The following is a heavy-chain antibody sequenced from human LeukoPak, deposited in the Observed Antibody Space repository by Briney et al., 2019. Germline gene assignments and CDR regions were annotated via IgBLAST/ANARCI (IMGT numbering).Heavy chain of an antibody. D-gene: IGHD6-6*01. CDR1: GFTFSSYA. CDR2: ISSNGGST. V-gene: IGHV3-64*04. J-gene: IGHJ4*02. Sequence: TGGSLRLSCSASGFTFSSYAMHWVRQAPGKGLEYVSAISSNGGSTYYADSVKGRFTISRDNSKNTLYLQMNSLRAEDTAVYYCARASIAASGYYFDYWGQGSLVTVSS. CDR3: ARASIAASGYYFDY.